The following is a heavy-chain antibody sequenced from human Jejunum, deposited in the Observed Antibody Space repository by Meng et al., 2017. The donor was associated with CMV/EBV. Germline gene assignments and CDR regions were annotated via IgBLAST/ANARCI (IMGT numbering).Heavy chain of an antibody. J-gene: IGHJ4*02. Sequence: SISKLNGWSWVRQSPGQGLEWLGEKSPTESSNYNPSLKSRVTISVDRSKNQFSLKLTSVTAADTAVYYCVRGRCTRTSCYKGAFDFWSQGTLVTVSS. CDR1: SISKLNG. CDR3: VRGRCTRTSCYKGAFDF. CDR2: KSPTESS. D-gene: IGHD2-2*02. V-gene: IGHV4-4*02.